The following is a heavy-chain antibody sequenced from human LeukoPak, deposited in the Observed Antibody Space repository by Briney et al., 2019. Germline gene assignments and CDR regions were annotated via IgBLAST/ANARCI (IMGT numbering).Heavy chain of an antibody. V-gene: IGHV1-69*04. CDR3: ARVPDCSSTSCYVVPHGD. J-gene: IGHJ4*02. Sequence: PVKVSCKASGYTFTGYYMHWVRQAPGQGLEWMGRIIPILGIANYAQKFQGRVTITADKSTSTAYMELSSLRSEDTAVYYCARVPDCSSTSCYVVPHGDWGQGTLVTVSS. D-gene: IGHD2-2*01. CDR2: IIPILGIA. CDR1: GYTFTGYY.